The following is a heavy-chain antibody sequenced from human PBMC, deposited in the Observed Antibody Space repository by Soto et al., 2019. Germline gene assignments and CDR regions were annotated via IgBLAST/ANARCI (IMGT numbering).Heavy chain of an antibody. J-gene: IGHJ4*02. CDR2: IWYDGSNK. D-gene: IGHD6-19*01. CDR3: AVPSSGWSNIDY. V-gene: IGHV3-33*01. Sequence: GGSLRLSCAASGFTFSSYGMHWVRQAPGKGLEWVAVIWYDGSNKYYTDSVQGRFTISRDNSKNTLYLQMNSLRAEDTAVYYCAVPSSGWSNIDYGGQGPLVTVSS. CDR1: GFTFSSYG.